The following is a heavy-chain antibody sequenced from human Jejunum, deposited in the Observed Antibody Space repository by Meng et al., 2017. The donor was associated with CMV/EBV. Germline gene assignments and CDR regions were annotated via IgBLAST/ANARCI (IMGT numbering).Heavy chain of an antibody. CDR3: ARVSSSSRPNFDY. J-gene: IGHJ4*02. V-gene: IGHV4-39*07. CDR2: IYSTGIT. Sequence: GDSISASNYYWGWIRQSPGKGLEWIGSIYSTGITYYNPSLKSRVTISLDTSKNQFSLKLISLTAADTSVYYCARVSSSSRPNFDYWGQGTLVTVSS. CDR1: GDSISASNYY. D-gene: IGHD6-6*01.